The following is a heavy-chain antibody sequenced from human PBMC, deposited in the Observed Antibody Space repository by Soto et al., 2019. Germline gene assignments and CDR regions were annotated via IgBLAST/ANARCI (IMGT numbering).Heavy chain of an antibody. CDR2: ITHSGST. CDR1: GGSFSGYY. D-gene: IGHD4-17*01. V-gene: IGHV4-34*01. J-gene: IGHJ3*02. CDR3: ARDSTSAFDI. Sequence: QVQLQQWGAGLLKPSETLSLTCAVYGGSFSGYYWSWIRQPPGKGLEWIGEITHSGSTNYNPSLKSRVTISVDTSKNQFSMKLSSVNAADTAVYYCARDSTSAFDIWGQGTMVTVSS.